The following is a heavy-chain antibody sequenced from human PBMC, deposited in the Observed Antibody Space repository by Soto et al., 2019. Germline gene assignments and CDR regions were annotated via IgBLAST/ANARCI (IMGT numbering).Heavy chain of an antibody. D-gene: IGHD3-9*01. V-gene: IGHV4-31*03. CDR3: ATRHLNYDILTGSPEDV. Sequence: QVQLQESGPGLVKPSQTLSLTCTVSGGSISSGGYYWSWIRQHPGKGLEWIGYIYYSGSTYYNPSLKSRVTISVXXSXNXXPRKLSSVTAADTAVYYCATRHLNYDILTGSPEDVWGQGTTVTVSS. CDR2: IYYSGST. CDR1: GGSISSGGYY. J-gene: IGHJ6*02.